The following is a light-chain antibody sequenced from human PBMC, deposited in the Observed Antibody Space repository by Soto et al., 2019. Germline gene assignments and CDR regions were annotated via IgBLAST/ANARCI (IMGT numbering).Light chain of an antibody. V-gene: IGKV1-5*03. Sequence: DIQMTQSPSTLSASVGDTVTITCRASQRISTWLAWYQQKPGKAPKLLIYKASSLESGVPSRFSGSGSGTEFTLTISSLQPDDFGSYYCQQYESFSTWTFGQGTKVEIK. CDR3: QQYESFSTWT. J-gene: IGKJ1*01. CDR1: QRISTW. CDR2: KAS.